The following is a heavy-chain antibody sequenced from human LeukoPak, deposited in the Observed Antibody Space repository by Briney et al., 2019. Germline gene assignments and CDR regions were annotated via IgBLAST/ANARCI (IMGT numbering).Heavy chain of an antibody. CDR3: ARARREQQLGYYYYGMDV. CDR2: IIPIFGTA. CDR1: GGTFSSYA. D-gene: IGHD6-13*01. J-gene: IGHJ6*02. V-gene: IGHV1-69*13. Sequence: GASVKVSCKASGGTFSSYAISWVRQAPGQGLEWMGGIIPIFGTANYAQKFQGRVTITADESTSTAYMELSSLRSEDTAVYYCARARREQQLGYYYYGMDVWGQGTTVTVSS.